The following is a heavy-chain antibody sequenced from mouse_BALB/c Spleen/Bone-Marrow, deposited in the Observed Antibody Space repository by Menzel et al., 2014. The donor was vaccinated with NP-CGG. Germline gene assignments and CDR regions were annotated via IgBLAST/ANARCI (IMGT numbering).Heavy chain of an antibody. V-gene: IGHV5-17*02. CDR3: ARSDGNYDYAMDY. D-gene: IGHD2-1*01. Sequence: EVQRVESGGGLVQPGRSRKLSCAASGFTFSSFGMHWVRQAPEKGLEWVAYVSSGSSTIYYADTVKGRFTISRDNPKNTLFLQMTSLRSEDTAMYYCARSDGNYDYAMDYWGQGTSVTVSS. CDR2: VSSGSSTI. CDR1: GFTFSSFG. J-gene: IGHJ4*01.